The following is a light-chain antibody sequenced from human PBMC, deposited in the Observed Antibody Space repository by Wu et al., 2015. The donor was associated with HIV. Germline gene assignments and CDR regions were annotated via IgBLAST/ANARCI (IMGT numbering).Light chain of an antibody. J-gene: IGKJ1*01. CDR2: AAS. V-gene: IGKV1-39*01. CDR3: QQSYTTPPT. CDR1: QTVTTY. Sequence: QMTQSPSSLSASVGDRVTITCRASQTVTTYLNWYQQKLGKAPTLLIYAASSLQSGVPPRFSGSGSGTDFTLTISSLQPEDFATYYCQQSYTTPPTFGQGTKVEIK.